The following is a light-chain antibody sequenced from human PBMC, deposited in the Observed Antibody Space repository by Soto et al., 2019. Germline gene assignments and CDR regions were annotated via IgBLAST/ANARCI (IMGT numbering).Light chain of an antibody. CDR1: QYISNY. J-gene: IGKJ1*01. CDR2: GAS. CDR3: QQSYNTPRT. Sequence: DIQMTQSPSSLSASVGDRVTITCRASQYISNYLHWYQQTPGKAPKLLIYGASSLESGVPSRFSGSGSGRDFSLTISTLQPEDSAIYYCQQSYNTPRTFGQGTKVDIK. V-gene: IGKV1-39*01.